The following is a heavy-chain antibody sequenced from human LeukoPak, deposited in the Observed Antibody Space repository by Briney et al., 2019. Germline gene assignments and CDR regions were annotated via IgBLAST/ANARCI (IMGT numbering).Heavy chain of an antibody. Sequence: GGSLRLSCAASGFTFSSYAMSWVRQAPGKGLEWVSAISGSGGSTYYADSVKGRFTISRDNSKNTLYLQMNSLRAEDTAVYYCAKEPAAPRYSSGWAFGYWGQGTLVTVSS. J-gene: IGHJ4*02. CDR1: GFTFSSYA. V-gene: IGHV3-23*01. CDR3: AKEPAAPRYSSGWAFGY. D-gene: IGHD6-19*01. CDR2: ISGSGGST.